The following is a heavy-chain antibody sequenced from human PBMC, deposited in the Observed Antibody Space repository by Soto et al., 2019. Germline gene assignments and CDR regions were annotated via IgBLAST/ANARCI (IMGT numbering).Heavy chain of an antibody. CDR1: GGSISSYY. Sequence: PSETLSLTCTLSGGSISSYYWSWIRQPPGKGLEWIGYIYYSGSTNYNPSLKSRVTISVDTSKNQFSLKLSSVTAADTAVYYCAGESPIAAAGDAFDSWGQGTMVTVSS. CDR2: IYYSGST. CDR3: AGESPIAAAGDAFDS. V-gene: IGHV4-59*01. D-gene: IGHD6-13*01. J-gene: IGHJ3*02.